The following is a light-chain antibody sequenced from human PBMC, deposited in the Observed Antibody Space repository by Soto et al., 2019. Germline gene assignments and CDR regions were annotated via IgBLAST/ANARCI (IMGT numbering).Light chain of an antibody. CDR2: EVS. V-gene: IGLV2-8*01. J-gene: IGLJ1*01. Sequence: QSVLTQPPSASGSPGQSVTISCTGTSSDVGGYNYVSWYQQHPGKAPKLMIYEVSQRPSGVPDRFSGSKSGNTASLTVSGLQAEDEADYYCSSYAGSSSYVFGTGTKVTVL. CDR3: SSYAGSSSYV. CDR1: SSDVGGYNY.